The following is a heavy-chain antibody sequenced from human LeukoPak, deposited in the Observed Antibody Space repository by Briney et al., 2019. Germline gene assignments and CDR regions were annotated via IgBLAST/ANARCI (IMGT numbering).Heavy chain of an antibody. D-gene: IGHD4-17*01. CDR3: ARSMTTVTSGWFDP. CDR1: GGTFSSYA. J-gene: IGHJ5*02. V-gene: IGHV1-69*05. CDR2: IIPIFGTA. Sequence: ASVKVSCKASGGTFSSYAISWVRQAPGQGLEWMGGIIPIFGTANYAQKFQGRVTITTDESTSTAYMELSSLRSEDTAVYYCARSMTTVTSGWFDPWGQGTLVTVSS.